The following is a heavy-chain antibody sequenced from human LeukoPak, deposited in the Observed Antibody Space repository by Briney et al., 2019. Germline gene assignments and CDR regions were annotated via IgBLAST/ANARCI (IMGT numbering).Heavy chain of an antibody. CDR2: VHTSGST. J-gene: IGHJ4*02. D-gene: IGHD3-22*01. Sequence: SETLSLTCDVSGGSIRGDYWSWIRQPAGRGLEWIGRVHTSGSTNYNPSLKSQVTLSQDTSKNQFYLRLTSVTAADTAVYYCARDVALSTYHFDSSGLLDYWGQGTLVTVSS. CDR3: ARDVALSTYHFDSSGLLDY. CDR1: GGSIRGDY. V-gene: IGHV4-4*07.